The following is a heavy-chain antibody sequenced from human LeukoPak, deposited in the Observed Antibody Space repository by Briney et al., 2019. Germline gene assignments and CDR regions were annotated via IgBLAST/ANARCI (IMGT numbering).Heavy chain of an antibody. CDR2: IWYDGSNK. D-gene: IGHD1-26*01. CDR3: ARDEGKWELLIDC. Sequence: GGSPRLSCAASGFTFSSYGMHWVRQAPGKGLEWVAVIWYDGSNKYYADSVKGRFTISRDNSKNTLYLQMNSLRAEDTAVYYCARDEGKWELLIDCWGQGTLVTVSS. CDR1: GFTFSSYG. V-gene: IGHV3-33*01. J-gene: IGHJ4*02.